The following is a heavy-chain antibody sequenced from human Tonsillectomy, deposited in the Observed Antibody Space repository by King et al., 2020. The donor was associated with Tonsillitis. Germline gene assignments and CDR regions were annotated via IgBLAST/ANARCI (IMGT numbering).Heavy chain of an antibody. CDR3: ARGHYGEMGFDY. CDR1: GGSFSGYY. CDR2: IDHSGST. D-gene: IGHD4-17*01. J-gene: IGHJ4*02. V-gene: IGHV4-34*01. Sequence: VQLQQWGAGLLKPSETLSLTCAVYGGSFSGYYWSWIRQPPDKGLEWIGEIDHSGSTKYNPSLKSRVTISVDTSKNQFSLKLSSVTAADTALYYCARGHYGEMGFDYWGQGTLVTVSS.